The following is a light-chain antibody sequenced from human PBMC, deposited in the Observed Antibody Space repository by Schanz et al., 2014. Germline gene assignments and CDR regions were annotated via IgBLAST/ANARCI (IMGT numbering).Light chain of an antibody. Sequence: EIVMTQSPATLSVSPGERATLSCRASQSVSTNLGWYQQKPGQGPRLLIYGASTRATGIPARFSGSGSGTEFTLTISSLQSEDFALYYCQQRSNWPLTFGGGTKVEIK. CDR1: QSVSTN. CDR2: GAS. J-gene: IGKJ4*01. CDR3: QQRSNWPLT. V-gene: IGKV3-15*01.